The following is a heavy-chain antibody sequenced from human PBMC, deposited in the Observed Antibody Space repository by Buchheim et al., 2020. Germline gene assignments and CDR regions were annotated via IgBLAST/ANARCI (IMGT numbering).Heavy chain of an antibody. Sequence: QVQLVESGGGVVQPGRSLRLSCAASGFTFSSYAMHWVRQAPGKGLEWVAVISYDGSNNYYADSVKGRFTISRDNSKNTLYLQMNSLRAEDTAVYYCAREPDIVVVPAAIYYYGMDVWGQGTT. CDR3: AREPDIVVVPAAIYYYGMDV. V-gene: IGHV3-30-3*01. J-gene: IGHJ6*02. CDR1: GFTFSSYA. D-gene: IGHD2-2*01. CDR2: ISYDGSNN.